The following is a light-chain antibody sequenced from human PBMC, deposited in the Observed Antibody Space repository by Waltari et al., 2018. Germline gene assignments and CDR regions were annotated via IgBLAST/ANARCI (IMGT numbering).Light chain of an antibody. CDR2: GAS. V-gene: IGKV3-20*01. CDR1: QSLTRRY. CDR3: QQYGSSILYT. J-gene: IGKJ2*01. Sequence: TLSCRASQSLTRRYLAWYQQKPGQAPRLLIYGASSRAAGIPDRFSGSGSGTDVTLTINRLEPDDFAVYYCQQYGSSILYTFGQGTKLEIK.